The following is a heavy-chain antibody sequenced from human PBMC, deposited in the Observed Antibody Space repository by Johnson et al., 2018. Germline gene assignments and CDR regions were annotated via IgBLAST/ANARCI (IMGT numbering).Heavy chain of an antibody. CDR2: IRWDGGTT. V-gene: IGHV3-43*01. CDR3: AEDRSSWPAEYFRH. J-gene: IGHJ1*01. CDR1: GFMFGDHT. D-gene: IGHD2-2*01. Sequence: VQLVQSGGVVVQPGGSLRLSCAASGFMFGDHTMHWVRQAPGKGLEWVSLIRWDGGTTYYADSVKGRFTSPRDNSKNSLYLQMNSLRTEDTAFYYCAEDRSSWPAEYFRHWGQGTLVTVSS.